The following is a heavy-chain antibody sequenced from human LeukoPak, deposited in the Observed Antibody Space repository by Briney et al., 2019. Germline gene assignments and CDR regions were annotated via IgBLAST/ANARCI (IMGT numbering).Heavy chain of an antibody. CDR3: ARPSLSTSSDY. V-gene: IGHV3-74*01. D-gene: IGHD2-2*01. CDR2: INSDGSST. J-gene: IGHJ4*02. Sequence: GGSLRLSCAASGFTFSSYWMHWVRQAPEKGLVWVSRINSDGSSTSYADSVKGRFTISRDNAKNTLYLQMNSLRAEDTAVYYCARPSLSTSSDYWGQGTLVTVSS. CDR1: GFTFSSYW.